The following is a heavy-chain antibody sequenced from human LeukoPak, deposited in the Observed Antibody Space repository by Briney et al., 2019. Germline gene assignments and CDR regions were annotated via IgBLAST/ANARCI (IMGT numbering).Heavy chain of an antibody. D-gene: IGHD3-10*01. J-gene: IGHJ4*02. V-gene: IGHV3-21*01. CDR2: ISSSSSYI. Sequence: PGGSLRLSCAASGFTFNNYAMSWVRQAPGKGLEWVSSISSSSSYIYYADSVKGRFTISRDNAKNSLYLQMNSLRAEDTAVYYCARDPRYYFDYWGQGTLVTVSS. CDR3: ARDPRYYFDY. CDR1: GFTFNNYA.